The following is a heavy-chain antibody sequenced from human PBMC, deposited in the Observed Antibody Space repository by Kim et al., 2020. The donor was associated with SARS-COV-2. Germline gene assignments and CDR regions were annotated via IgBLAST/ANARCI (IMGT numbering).Heavy chain of an antibody. CDR1: GYTLTELS. CDR2: CDPEDGET. Sequence: ASVKVSCKVSGYTLTELSMNWVRQAPGKGLEWMGGCDPEDGETIYAQKFQGRVTMTEDTSTDTAYMELRSLRAEDTAVYYCATDRGVGATGVYDAFDIWGQGTMVTVSS. CDR3: ATDRGVGATGVYDAFDI. D-gene: IGHD1-26*01. V-gene: IGHV1-24*01. J-gene: IGHJ3*02.